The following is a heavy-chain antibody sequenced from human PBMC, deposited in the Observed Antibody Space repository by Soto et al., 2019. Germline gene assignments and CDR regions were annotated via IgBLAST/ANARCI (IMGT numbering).Heavy chain of an antibody. CDR3: ARDVLPAAVGRHHAFSI. D-gene: IGHD2-2*01. V-gene: IGHV1-69*13. J-gene: IGHJ3*02. Sequence: SVKVSCKASGGTFSSYAISWVRQAPGQGLEWMGGIIPIFGTANYAQKFQGRVTITADGSTSTAYMELSSLRSEDTAVYYCARDVLPAAVGRHHAFSIWGQGTMVTVSS. CDR2: IIPIFGTA. CDR1: GGTFSSYA.